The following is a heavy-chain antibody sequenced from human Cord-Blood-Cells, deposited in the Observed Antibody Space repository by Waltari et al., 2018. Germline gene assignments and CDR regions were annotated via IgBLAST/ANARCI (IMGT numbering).Heavy chain of an antibody. J-gene: IGHJ4*02. CDR3: AKGGSSGWLNFDY. Sequence: EVQLLESGGGLVQPGGSLRLSCAASGFTFSSYAMSWVRQAPGKGLGWVSAISGSSGSTYYADSVKGRFTISRDNSKNTLYLQMNSLRAGDTAVYYCAKGGSSGWLNFDYWGQGTLVTVSS. CDR1: GFTFSSYA. D-gene: IGHD6-19*01. V-gene: IGHV3-23*01. CDR2: ISGSSGST.